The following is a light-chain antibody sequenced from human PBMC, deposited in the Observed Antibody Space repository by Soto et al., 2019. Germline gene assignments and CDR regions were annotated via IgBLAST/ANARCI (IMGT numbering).Light chain of an antibody. CDR3: QQYNSYWT. J-gene: IGKJ1*01. CDR2: DAY. Sequence: DIQMTQSPSTLSASVGDRVTITCRASQSISSWLAWYQQKPGKAPKLLIYDAYSLESGVPSRFSGSGSGTEFTLTNSSLQPDDFAPYYCQQYNSYWTFGQGTKVEI. CDR1: QSISSW. V-gene: IGKV1-5*01.